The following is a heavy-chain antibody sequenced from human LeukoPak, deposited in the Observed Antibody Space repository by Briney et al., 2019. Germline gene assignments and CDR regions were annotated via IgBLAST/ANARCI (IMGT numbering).Heavy chain of an antibody. CDR1: GFTVSSNY. CDR3: ARDSPYYYDSSGYGAFDI. J-gene: IGHJ3*02. D-gene: IGHD3-22*01. V-gene: IGHV3-53*01. Sequence: GGSLRLSCAASGFTVSSNYMSWVRQAPGKGLEWVSVIYADSSTFYTDSVKGRFTISRDNSKNTLYLQMNSLRAEDTAVYYCARDSPYYYDSSGYGAFDIWGQGTMVTVSS. CDR2: IYADSST.